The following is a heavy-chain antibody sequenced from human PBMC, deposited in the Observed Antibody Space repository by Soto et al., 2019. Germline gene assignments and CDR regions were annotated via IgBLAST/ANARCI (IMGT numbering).Heavy chain of an antibody. CDR1: GFNFGAYA. Sequence: EARLLESGGGLIQPGGSLRLACEASGFNFGAYAMSWVRQAPGKGLEWVSGISGSSSGTYYTDSVKGRFTISRDNSKNTVYLQMNSLRGEDTAVYYCAKDRRENFWVSYYAMDVWGQGTAFTVSS. V-gene: IGHV3-23*01. J-gene: IGHJ6*02. D-gene: IGHD1-26*01. CDR2: ISGSSSGT. CDR3: AKDRRENFWVSYYAMDV.